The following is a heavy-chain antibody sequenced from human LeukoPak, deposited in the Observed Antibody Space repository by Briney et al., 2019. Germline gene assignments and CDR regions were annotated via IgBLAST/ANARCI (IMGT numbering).Heavy chain of an antibody. V-gene: IGHV6-1*01. CDR1: EDSVSSNSAT. J-gene: IGHJ4*02. CDR2: TYYRSKWYN. D-gene: IGHD6-19*01. Sequence: SQTLSLTCAISEDSVSSNSATWNWIRQSPSRGLEWLGRTYYRSKWYNDYAISVKSRITINPDTSKNQFSLKLNSVTPEDTALYYCARGGSGPPDFDYWGQGTLVTVSS. CDR3: ARGGSGPPDFDY.